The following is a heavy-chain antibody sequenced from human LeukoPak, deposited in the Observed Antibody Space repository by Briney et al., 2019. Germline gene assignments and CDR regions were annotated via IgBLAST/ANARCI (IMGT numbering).Heavy chain of an antibody. V-gene: IGHV1-8*01. CDR1: GYTFTSYD. J-gene: IGHJ5*02. CDR3: ARWGFYGENWFDP. CDR2: MNPNSGNT. Sequence: ASVKVSCKASGYTFTSYDINWVRQATGQGLEWMGWMNPNSGNTGYAQKFQGRVTMTRNTSISTAYMELSSPRSEDTAVHYCARWGFYGENWFDPWGQGTLVTVSS. D-gene: IGHD3-10*01.